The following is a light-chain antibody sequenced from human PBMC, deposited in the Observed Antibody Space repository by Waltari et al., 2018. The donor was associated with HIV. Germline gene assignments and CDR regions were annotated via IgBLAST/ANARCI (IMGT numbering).Light chain of an antibody. CDR1: KLGDKY. V-gene: IGLV3-1*01. J-gene: IGLJ3*02. CDR3: QTRDSSTVV. CDR2: QDD. Sequence: SYELTQPPSVSVSPGQTASLTCSGDKLGDKYVFWRQQTPGQPPVLVIYQDDQRPSKIPDRSSGSNSGNTATLTITGTQAMDEAEYYGQTRDSSTVVFGGGTRL.